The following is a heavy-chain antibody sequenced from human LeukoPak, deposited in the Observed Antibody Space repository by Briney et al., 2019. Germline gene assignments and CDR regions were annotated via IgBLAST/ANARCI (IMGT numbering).Heavy chain of an antibody. J-gene: IGHJ4*02. Sequence: QPGGSLRLSCAASGFTFSNYAMRWVRQAPGKGLEWVSGISGSGDSTYYADSVKGRFTISRDNSKNTLYLQMNSLRAEDTVVYYCARRSGIAVAGAFDYWGQGTLVTVSS. CDR3: ARRSGIAVAGAFDY. CDR2: ISGSGDST. V-gene: IGHV3-23*01. CDR1: GFTFSNYA. D-gene: IGHD6-19*01.